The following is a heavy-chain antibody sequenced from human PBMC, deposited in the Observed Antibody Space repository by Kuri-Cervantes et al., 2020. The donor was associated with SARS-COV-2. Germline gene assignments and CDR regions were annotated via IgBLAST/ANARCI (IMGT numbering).Heavy chain of an antibody. CDR2: IDPSDSYT. CDR3: ARRLEPTYYYDSSGYYYVFYYYGMDV. CDR1: GYSFTSYW. J-gene: IGHJ6*02. Sequence: ETLSLTCKGSGYSFTSYWISWVRQMPGKGLEWMGRIDPSDSYTNYSPSFQGHVTISADKSISTAYLLWSSLKASDTAMYYCARRLEPTYYYDSSGYYYVFYYYGMDVWGQGTTVTVSS. V-gene: IGHV5-10-1*01. D-gene: IGHD3-22*01.